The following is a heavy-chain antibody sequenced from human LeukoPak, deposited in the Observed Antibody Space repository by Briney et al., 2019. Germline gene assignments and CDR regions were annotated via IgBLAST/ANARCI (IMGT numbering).Heavy chain of an antibody. D-gene: IGHD1-14*01. V-gene: IGHV3-53*05. CDR3: ARDITVTYDY. J-gene: IGHJ4*02. CDR2: LYTGGST. Sequence: GGSLRLSCAASGFTVSNNYMSWVRQAPGKGLEWVSVLYTGGSTYYADSVKGRFTISRDNAKNSLYLQMNSLRAEDTALYYCARDITVTYDYWGQGTLVTVSS. CDR1: GFTVSNNY.